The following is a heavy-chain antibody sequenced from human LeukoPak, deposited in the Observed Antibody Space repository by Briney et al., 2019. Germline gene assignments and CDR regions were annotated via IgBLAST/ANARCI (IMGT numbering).Heavy chain of an antibody. CDR1: GVTFNSYW. CDR3: ALELRY. J-gene: IGHJ4*01. D-gene: IGHD1-7*01. V-gene: IGHV3-7*01. CDR2: IKQDGSEK. Sequence: PGGSLRLSCAASGVTFNSYWMSWVRQAPGKGLEWVANIKQDGSEKYYVDSVKGRFTISRDNAKNSLYLQMNSLRAEDTAVYYCALELRYWGHGTLVTVSS.